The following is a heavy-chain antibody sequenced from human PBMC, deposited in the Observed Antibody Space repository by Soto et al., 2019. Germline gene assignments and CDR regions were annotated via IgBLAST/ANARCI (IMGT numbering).Heavy chain of an antibody. CDR2: ISSSSSSYI. Sequence: GGSLRLSCAASGFTFSSYCMNWVRQAPGKGLEWVSSISSSSSSYIYYADSVRVSITISRDKAKSSLYLQMNSLRAEDTAVYYCARTVVSSGWSLGYWGKGTLVTVSS. V-gene: IGHV3-21*01. CDR1: GFTFSSYC. D-gene: IGHD6-19*01. CDR3: ARTVVSSGWSLGY. J-gene: IGHJ4*02.